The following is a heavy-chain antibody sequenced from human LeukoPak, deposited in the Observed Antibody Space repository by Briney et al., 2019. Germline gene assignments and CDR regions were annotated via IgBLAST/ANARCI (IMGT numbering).Heavy chain of an antibody. Sequence: PGGSLRLSCAASGFTFSSYAMSWVRQAPGKGLEWVSVISGSGGSTYYADSVKGRFTISRDNSKNTLYLQMNSLRAEDTAVYYCAKLPLDFTMVRGVNYFDYWGQGTLVTVSS. V-gene: IGHV3-23*01. CDR2: ISGSGGST. D-gene: IGHD3-10*01. J-gene: IGHJ4*02. CDR3: AKLPLDFTMVRGVNYFDY. CDR1: GFTFSSYA.